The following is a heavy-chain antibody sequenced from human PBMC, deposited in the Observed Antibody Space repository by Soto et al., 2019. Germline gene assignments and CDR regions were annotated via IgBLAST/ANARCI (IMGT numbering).Heavy chain of an antibody. D-gene: IGHD1-7*01. CDR1: GFTFSSYS. Sequence: SLRLSCAASGFTFSSYSMSWIRQAPWKGLEWVSYISSSGSTIYYADSVKCRFTISRDNAKNSLYLQMNSLRAEDTAVYYCARSITGTTGGNYYGMDVWGQGTTVTVSS. CDR2: ISSSGSTI. V-gene: IGHV3-11*01. CDR3: ARSITGTTGGNYYGMDV. J-gene: IGHJ6*02.